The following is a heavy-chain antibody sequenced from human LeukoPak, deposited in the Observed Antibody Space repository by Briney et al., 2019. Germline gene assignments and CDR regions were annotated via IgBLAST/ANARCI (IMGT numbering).Heavy chain of an antibody. CDR2: VYHSGST. J-gene: IGHJ3*02. D-gene: IGHD3-16*01. Sequence: SETLSLTCAVSGYSISTGNYWGWIRQPPGKGLEWIGSVYHSGSTYYNLSLKSRVTISVDTSKNQFSLRLSSVIAADTAEYYCARVGGAFDIWGQGTTVTVSS. V-gene: IGHV4-38-2*01. CDR3: ARVGGAFDI. CDR1: GYSISTGNY.